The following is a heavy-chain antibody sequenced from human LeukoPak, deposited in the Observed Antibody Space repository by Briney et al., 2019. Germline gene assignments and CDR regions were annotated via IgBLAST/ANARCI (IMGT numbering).Heavy chain of an antibody. CDR3: ARGGKATVVTM. D-gene: IGHD4-23*01. J-gene: IGHJ4*02. CDR2: IYSSGST. V-gene: IGHV4-4*07. Sequence: SEALSLTCTVSGGSINSYYWSWIRQPAGKGLEWIGRIYSSGSTNYNPSLKSRVSMSVDTSKNQFSLKLTSVTAADTAVYYCARGGKATVVTMWGQGILVTVSS. CDR1: GGSINSYY.